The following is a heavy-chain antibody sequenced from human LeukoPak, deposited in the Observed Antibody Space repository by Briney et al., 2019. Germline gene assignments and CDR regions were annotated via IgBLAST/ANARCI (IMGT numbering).Heavy chain of an antibody. CDR1: GGSISSSHYY. Sequence: SETLSLTCTVSGGSISSSHYYWGWIRQPPGKGLEWIASIYYSGYTYYSPSLQSRVTRSVDTSKNQFSLKLISVTAADTAVYYCVRVNPYFDYWGQGTLVTVSS. CDR3: VRVNPYFDY. J-gene: IGHJ4*02. D-gene: IGHD1-14*01. CDR2: IYYSGYT. V-gene: IGHV4-39*07.